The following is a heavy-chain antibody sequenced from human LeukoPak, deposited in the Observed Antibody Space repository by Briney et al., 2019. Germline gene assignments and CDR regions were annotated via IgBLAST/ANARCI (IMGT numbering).Heavy chain of an antibody. Sequence: GASVKVSCKASGGTFSSYAISWVRQAPGQGLEWMGRIIPILGIANYAQKFQGRVTITADKSTSTAYMELSSLRSEDTAVYYCASPRVEYSSSYYFDYWGQGTLVTVSS. CDR2: IIPILGIA. CDR3: ASPRVEYSSSYYFDY. J-gene: IGHJ4*02. V-gene: IGHV1-69*04. CDR1: GGTFSSYA. D-gene: IGHD6-6*01.